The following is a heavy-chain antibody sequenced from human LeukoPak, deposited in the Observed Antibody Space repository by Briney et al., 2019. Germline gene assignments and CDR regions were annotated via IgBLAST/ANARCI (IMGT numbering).Heavy chain of an antibody. Sequence: GGSLRLSCAASGFTVSSNYMSWVRQAPGKGLEWVSVISDSGGSTYYADSVKGRFTISRDNSKNTLYVQMNSLRAEDTAVYNCAKTSYYYDSSGYYYFDYWGQGTLVTVSS. D-gene: IGHD3-22*01. CDR3: AKTSYYYDSSGYYYFDY. CDR1: GFTVSSNY. CDR2: ISDSGGST. J-gene: IGHJ4*02. V-gene: IGHV3-23*01.